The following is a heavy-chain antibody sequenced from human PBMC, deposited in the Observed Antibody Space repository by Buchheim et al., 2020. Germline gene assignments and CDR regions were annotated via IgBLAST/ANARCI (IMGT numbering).Heavy chain of an antibody. CDR1: GFIFSGYG. V-gene: IGHV3-33*01. J-gene: IGHJ4*02. CDR2: IWYDGSNE. D-gene: IGHD6-19*01. Sequence: QVQLVESGGAVVQPGRSLRLSCAASGFIFSGYGMHWVRQAPGKGLEWVAIIWYDGSNEYYADSVKGRFTISRDNSKNMLYLQMNSLRVEDTGVYYCARDPPNSGWSLDYWGQGTL. CDR3: ARDPPNSGWSLDY.